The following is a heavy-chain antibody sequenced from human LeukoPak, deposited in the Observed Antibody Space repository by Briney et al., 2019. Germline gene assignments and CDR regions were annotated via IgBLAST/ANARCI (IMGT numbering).Heavy chain of an antibody. V-gene: IGHV4-59*08. J-gene: IGHJ4*02. CDR2: IYYSGST. CDR1: GGSISNYY. Sequence: PSETLSLTCTVSGGSISNYYWSWIRQPPGKGLEWIGYIYYSGSTNYNPSLKSRVTISVDTSKNQFSLKLSSVTAADTAAYYCARHLRSMGRGNYYFDYWGQGTLVTVSS. CDR3: ARHLRSMGRGNYYFDY. D-gene: IGHD3-10*01.